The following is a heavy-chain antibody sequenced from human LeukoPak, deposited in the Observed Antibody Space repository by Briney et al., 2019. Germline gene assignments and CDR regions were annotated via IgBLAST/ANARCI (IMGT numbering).Heavy chain of an antibody. D-gene: IGHD6-6*01. CDR1: GFTFTSSA. CDR3: ARGDGIAARHPDY. CDR2: IVVGSGNT. J-gene: IGHJ4*02. V-gene: IGHV1-58*01. Sequence: SVKVSCKASGFTFTSSAVQWVRQARGQRLEWIGWIVVGSGNTNYAQKFQERVTITRDMSTSTAYMELSRLRSDDTAVYYCARGDGIAARHPDYWGQGTLVTVSS.